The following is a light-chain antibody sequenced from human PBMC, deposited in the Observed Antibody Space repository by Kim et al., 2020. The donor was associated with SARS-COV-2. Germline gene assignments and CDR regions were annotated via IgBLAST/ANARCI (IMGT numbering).Light chain of an antibody. CDR1: SGYDGYA. CDR3: QTWGTGIGV. Sequence: QLVLTQSPSASASLGSSVKLTCTLSSGYDGYAIAWHQQQPQRGPLYLMKLDSDGTHAKGDGVPDRFSGSSSGAERYLTISSLQSEDEADYYCQTWGTGIGVFGGGTQLTVL. CDR2: LDSDGTH. J-gene: IGLJ3*02. V-gene: IGLV4-69*01.